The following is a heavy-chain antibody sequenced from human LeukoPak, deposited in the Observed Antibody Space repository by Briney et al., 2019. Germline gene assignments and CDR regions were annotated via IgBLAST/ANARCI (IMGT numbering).Heavy chain of an antibody. Sequence: GASVKVSCKASGYTFTSYGISWVRQAPGQGLEWMGWISAYNGNTNYAQKLQGRVTMTTDTSTSTAYMELRSLRSDDTAVYYCARVPAAYIGFPSAWFDPWGQGTLVTVSS. CDR1: GYTFTSYG. V-gene: IGHV1-18*01. CDR3: ARVPAAYIGFPSAWFDP. CDR2: ISAYNGNT. J-gene: IGHJ5*02. D-gene: IGHD2-2*01.